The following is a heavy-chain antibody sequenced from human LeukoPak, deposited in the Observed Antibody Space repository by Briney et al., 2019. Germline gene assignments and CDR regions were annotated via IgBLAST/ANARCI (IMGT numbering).Heavy chain of an antibody. CDR2: ISSSSSYI. Sequence: GGSLRLSCAASGFTFSSYGMSWVRQAPGKGLEWVSAISSSSSYIYYADSMKGRFTISRDNAKNSLYLQMNSLRAEDTAVYYCASGRTGDYWGQGTLVTVSS. D-gene: IGHD7-27*01. J-gene: IGHJ4*02. V-gene: IGHV3-21*01. CDR3: ASGRTGDY. CDR1: GFTFSSYG.